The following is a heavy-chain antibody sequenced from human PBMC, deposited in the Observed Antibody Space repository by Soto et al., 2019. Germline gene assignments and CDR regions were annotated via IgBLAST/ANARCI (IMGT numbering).Heavy chain of an antibody. CDR1: GYTFTSYG. D-gene: IGHD3-10*01. V-gene: IGHV1-18*01. J-gene: IGHJ4*02. CDR3: ARDSGLLTWFGETMDNY. Sequence: ASVKVSCKASGYTFTSYGISWVRQAPGQGLEWMGWISAYNGNTNYAQKLQGRVTMTTDTSTSTAYMELRSLRSDDTAVYYCARDSGLLTWFGETMDNYWGQGTLVTVSS. CDR2: ISAYNGNT.